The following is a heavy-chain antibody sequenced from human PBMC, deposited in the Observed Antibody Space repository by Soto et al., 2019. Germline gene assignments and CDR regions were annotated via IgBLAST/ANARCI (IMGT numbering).Heavy chain of an antibody. Sequence: SETLSITCTVSGGSISSDIHYWGWIRQPPGKWLEWIGTIYYSGRTYYNPSLRSRVTISVDTSKNQFSLRLTSVTAADTAVYYCARHTDCGSGSSCLGSDNMDTDAFDIWAQGTMVT. CDR1: GGSISSDIHY. CDR2: IYYSGRT. CDR3: ARHTDCGSGSSCLGSDNMDTDAFDI. D-gene: IGHD3-10*01. J-gene: IGHJ3*02. V-gene: IGHV4-39*01.